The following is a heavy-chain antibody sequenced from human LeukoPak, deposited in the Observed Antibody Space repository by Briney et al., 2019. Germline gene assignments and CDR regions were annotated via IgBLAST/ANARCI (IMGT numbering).Heavy chain of an antibody. D-gene: IGHD5-18*01. J-gene: IGHJ4*02. CDR3: AKDLTWIQLWMEY. CDR1: GFTFSSFA. V-gene: IGHV3-23*01. Sequence: GGSLRLSCAASGFTFSSFAMSCVRQAPGKGLEWVSAISGSGGSTYYADSVKGRFTISRDNSKNTLYLQMNSLRAEDTAVYYCAKDLTWIQLWMEYWGQGTLVTVSS. CDR2: ISGSGGST.